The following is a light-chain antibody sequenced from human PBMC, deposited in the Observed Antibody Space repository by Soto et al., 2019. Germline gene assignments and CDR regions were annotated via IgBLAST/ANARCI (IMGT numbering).Light chain of an antibody. CDR3: QQYGCSPLP. V-gene: IGKV3-20*01. CDR1: LSVSSSF. CDR2: GAS. J-gene: IGKJ4*01. Sequence: EIVLTQYPATLSLSPVERATLSCRASLSVSSSFLAWYQHKPGQAPRLLIYGASSRATGIPDRFSGSGSGTDFTLTISRLQPEDVAVYYCQQYGCSPLPFGGGAKVDI.